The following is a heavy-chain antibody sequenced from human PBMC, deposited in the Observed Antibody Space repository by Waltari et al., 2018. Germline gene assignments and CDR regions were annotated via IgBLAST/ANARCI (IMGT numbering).Heavy chain of an antibody. D-gene: IGHD6-6*01. CDR1: GYTLTELS. CDR2: VEPENGET. Sequence: QVQLVQSGAEVKKPGASVKVSCKVSGYTLTELSMHWVRQAPGKGLEWMGGVEPENGETNYEQKFQGRVTMTEETSTDTAYMELSSLRSEETAVYYWATDLGDSSSNHYYYGMDVWGQGTTVTVSS. CDR3: ATDLGDSSSNHYYYGMDV. J-gene: IGHJ6*02. V-gene: IGHV1-24*01.